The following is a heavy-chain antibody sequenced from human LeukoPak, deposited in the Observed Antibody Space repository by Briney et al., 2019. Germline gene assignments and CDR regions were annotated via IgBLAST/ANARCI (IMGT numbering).Heavy chain of an antibody. CDR1: GGSFSGYY. D-gene: IGHD3-22*01. CDR2: INHSGST. CDR3: ARVYYDSSGYYYFDY. V-gene: IGHV4-34*01. J-gene: IGHJ4*02. Sequence: KPSETLSLTCAVYGGSFSGYYWSWIRQPPGKGLEWIGEINHSGSTSYNPSLKSRVTISVDTSKNQFSLKLSSVTAADTAVYYCARVYYDSSGYYYFDYWGQGTLVTVSS.